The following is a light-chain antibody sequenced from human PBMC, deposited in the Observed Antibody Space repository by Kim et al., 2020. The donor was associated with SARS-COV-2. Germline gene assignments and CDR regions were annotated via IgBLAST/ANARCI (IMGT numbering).Light chain of an antibody. CDR1: QGISNS. CDR2: DAS. Sequence: ECVGDRVTITCRESQGISNSLAWYQQKPGNVTKVLIDDASTLHSGVPSRFSGSGSGTDFTLTSSSLQPEDVATYYCQKYNAAPWTFGQGTKVDIK. CDR3: QKYNAAPWT. J-gene: IGKJ1*01. V-gene: IGKV1-27*01.